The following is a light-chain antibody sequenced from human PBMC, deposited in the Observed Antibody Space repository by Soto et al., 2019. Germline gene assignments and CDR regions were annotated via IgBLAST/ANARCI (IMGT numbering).Light chain of an antibody. Sequence: EIVATQSPATLSVSPGERVTLSCRASQSVSSSLAWYQQRPGQAPRLLIYDTSTRAPGIAARFSGSGSGTEFTLTISSPQSEDVAVYYCQQYVHWPPGTFGQGTKM. J-gene: IGKJ1*01. V-gene: IGKV3-15*01. CDR1: QSVSSS. CDR2: DTS. CDR3: QQYVHWPPGT.